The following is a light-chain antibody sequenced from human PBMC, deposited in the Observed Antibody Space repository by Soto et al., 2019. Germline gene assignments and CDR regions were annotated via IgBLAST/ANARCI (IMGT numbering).Light chain of an antibody. CDR3: QQYDYLWT. J-gene: IGKJ1*01. V-gene: IGKV3-15*01. Sequence: EMVMTQSPATLSVSPGEGATLSCRASQSVRTGLAWYQQKPGQAPRLLIYGASIRATGIPARFSGSGSGAKFTLTITSLQSEDFAVYYCQQYDYLWTFGQGTNVDIK. CDR1: QSVRTG. CDR2: GAS.